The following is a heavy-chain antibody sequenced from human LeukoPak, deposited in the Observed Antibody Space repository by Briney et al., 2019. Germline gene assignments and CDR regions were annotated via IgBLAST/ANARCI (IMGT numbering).Heavy chain of an antibody. V-gene: IGHV4-4*02. Sequence: SETLSLTCAVSGGSISSSNWWSWVRQPPGKGLEWIGEIYHSGSTNYNPSLKSRVTISVDKSKNQFSLKLSSVTAADTAVYYCARVGVYYDSSGYYLIHDYWGQGTLVTVSS. J-gene: IGHJ4*02. CDR3: ARVGVYYDSSGYYLIHDY. D-gene: IGHD3-22*01. CDR2: IYHSGST. CDR1: GGSISSSNW.